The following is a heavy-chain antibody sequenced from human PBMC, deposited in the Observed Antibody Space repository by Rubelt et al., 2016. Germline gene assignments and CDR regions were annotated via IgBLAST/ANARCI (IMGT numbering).Heavy chain of an antibody. CDR2: ISSSGRAI. CDR1: GFTFSIYS. D-gene: IGHD4-17*01. J-gene: IGHJ4*02. CDR3: ARAQSVTTVTRGGCDY. Sequence: EVQLVESGGDLVQPGGSLRLSCAASGFTFSIYSMNWVRQAPGKGLEWVSYISSSGRAIYYADSVKGRFTISRDNAKNSLYLQMNSLGAEDTAVDYGARAQSVTTVTRGGCDYWGQGTLVTVSS. V-gene: IGHV3-48*04.